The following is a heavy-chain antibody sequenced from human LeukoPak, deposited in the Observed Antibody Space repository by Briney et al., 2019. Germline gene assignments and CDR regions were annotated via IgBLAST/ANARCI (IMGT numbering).Heavy chain of an antibody. CDR3: ARMYFDNRYYYYYYMDV. Sequence: PGGSLRLSCAASGFTFSSYWMSWVRQAPGKGLEWVANIKQDGSEKYYVDSVKGRFTISRDNAKNSLYLQMNSLRAEDTAVYYCARMYFDNRYYYYYYMDVWGKETTVTVSS. CDR2: IKQDGSEK. J-gene: IGHJ6*03. CDR1: GFTFSSYW. V-gene: IGHV3-7*01. D-gene: IGHD3-9*01.